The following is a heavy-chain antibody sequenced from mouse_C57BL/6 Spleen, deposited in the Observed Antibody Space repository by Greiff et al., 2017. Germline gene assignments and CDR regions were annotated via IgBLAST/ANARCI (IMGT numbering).Heavy chain of an antibody. CDR1: GYTFTSYW. CDR3: ARKTTVVGFDY. CDR2: IDPSDSET. J-gene: IGHJ2*01. D-gene: IGHD1-1*01. V-gene: IGHV1-52*01. Sequence: VQLQQPGAELVRPGSSVKLSCKASGYTFTSYWMHWVKQRPIQGLEWIGNIDPSDSETHYNQKFKDKATLTVDKSSSTAYMQLSSLTSEDSAVYYCARKTTVVGFDYWGQGTTLTVSS.